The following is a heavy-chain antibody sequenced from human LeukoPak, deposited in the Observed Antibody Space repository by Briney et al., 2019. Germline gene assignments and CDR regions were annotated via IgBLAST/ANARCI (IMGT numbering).Heavy chain of an antibody. CDR2: ISGSGGST. CDR3: AKAPTRSEGFDY. J-gene: IGHJ4*02. Sequence: PGWSLRLSCAASGFTFSSYAMSWVRQAPGKGLEWASAISGSGGSTYYADSVKGRFTISRDNSKSTLYLQMNSLRAEDTAVYYCAKAPTRSEGFDYWGQGTLVTVSS. V-gene: IGHV3-23*01. CDR1: GFTFSSYA.